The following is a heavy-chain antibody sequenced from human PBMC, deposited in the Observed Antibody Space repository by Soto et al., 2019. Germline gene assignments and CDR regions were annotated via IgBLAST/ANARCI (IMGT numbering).Heavy chain of an antibody. CDR3: ARQGAAVPTVPLIWFDP. D-gene: IGHD6-13*01. Sequence: GESLKISCKGSGYFFAGYWIAWVRQMPGKGLEWMGIIYPDNSNTKYSRSFQGQVTISADKSSSTAYLQWSSLKASDTAIYYCARQGAAVPTVPLIWFDPWGQGTLLTVSS. J-gene: IGHJ5*02. V-gene: IGHV5-51*01. CDR1: GYFFAGYW. CDR2: IYPDNSNT.